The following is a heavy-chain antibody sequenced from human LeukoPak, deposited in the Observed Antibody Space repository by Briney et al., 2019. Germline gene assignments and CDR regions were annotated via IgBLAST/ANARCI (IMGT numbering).Heavy chain of an antibody. Sequence: GGSLRLSCAASGFTFSTYAMHWVRQASGRALQWVAVISFDSRNKYHADSVKGRFTISRDNSKNTLYLQMNSLRTEDTAVYYCARDIKWGQHFDYWGQGTLVTVSS. CDR2: ISFDSRNK. V-gene: IGHV3-30*04. D-gene: IGHD7-27*01. CDR1: GFTFSTYA. J-gene: IGHJ4*02. CDR3: ARDIKWGQHFDY.